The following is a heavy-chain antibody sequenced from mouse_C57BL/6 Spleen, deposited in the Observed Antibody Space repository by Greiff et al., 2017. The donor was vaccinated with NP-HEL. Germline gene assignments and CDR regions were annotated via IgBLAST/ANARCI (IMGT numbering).Heavy chain of an antibody. Sequence: VQLQQPGAELVRPGSSVKLSCKASGYTFTSYWMDWVKQRPGQGLEWIGNIYPSDSETHYNQKFKDKATLTVDKSSSTAYMQLSSLTSEDSAVYYCARTGTRSYFDYWGQGTTLTVSS. V-gene: IGHV1-61*01. CDR3: ARTGTRSYFDY. D-gene: IGHD4-1*01. J-gene: IGHJ2*01. CDR2: IYPSDSET. CDR1: GYTFTSYW.